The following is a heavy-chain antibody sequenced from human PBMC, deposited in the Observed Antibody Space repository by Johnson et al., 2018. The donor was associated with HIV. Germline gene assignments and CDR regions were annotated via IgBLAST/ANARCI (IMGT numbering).Heavy chain of an antibody. J-gene: IGHJ3*02. CDR2: ISYDGSNK. CDR3: ARDFGTRDVWSGYSGAFDI. CDR1: GFTFSAYA. D-gene: IGHD3-3*01. Sequence: QVQLVESGGGVVQPERSLRLSCAASGFTFSAYAIHWVRQAPGKGLEWVAVISYDGSNKYYADSVKGRFTIYRDNSKNTLYLQMNSLRAEDTAVYYGARDFGTRDVWSGYSGAFDIWGRGTMVTVSS. V-gene: IGHV3-30*04.